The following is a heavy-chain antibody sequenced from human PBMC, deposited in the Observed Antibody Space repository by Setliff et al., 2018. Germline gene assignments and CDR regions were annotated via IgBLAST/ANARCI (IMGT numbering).Heavy chain of an antibody. V-gene: IGHV3-48*03. CDR1: GFAFSGDD. D-gene: IGHD2-21*01. CDR3: ARDSQIRLGVIPS. CDR2: INNRGDTI. Sequence: GESLKISCAGSGFAFSGDDMHWVRQAPGKGLEWVSYINNRGDTIYYADSVRGRFTISRDNAKNSVYLQMNSLRAEDTAIYFCARDSQIRLGVIPSWGPGTLVTVSS. J-gene: IGHJ4*02.